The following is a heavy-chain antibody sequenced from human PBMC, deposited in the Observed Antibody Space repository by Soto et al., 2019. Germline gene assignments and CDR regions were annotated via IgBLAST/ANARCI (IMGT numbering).Heavy chain of an antibody. D-gene: IGHD6-13*01. CDR3: AKDDQDSSWNVIRYYYYGMDV. CDR1: GFTFSSYG. CDR2: ISYDGSNK. J-gene: IGHJ6*02. V-gene: IGHV3-30*18. Sequence: QVQLVESGGGVVQPGRSLRLSCAASGFTFSSYGMHWVRLAPGKGLEWVAVISYDGSNKYYADSVKGRFTISRDNSKNTLYLQMNSLRAEDTAVYYCAKDDQDSSWNVIRYYYYGMDVWVQGTTVTVSS.